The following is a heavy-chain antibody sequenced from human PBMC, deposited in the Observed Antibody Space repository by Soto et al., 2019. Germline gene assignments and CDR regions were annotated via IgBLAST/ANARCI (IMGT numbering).Heavy chain of an antibody. D-gene: IGHD6-19*01. CDR2: IGEDGSEK. V-gene: IGHV3-7*05. J-gene: IGHJ4*02. CDR3: AGGSGWESDI. CDR1: GVTLGDCW. Sequence: EVHLVESGGALVQPGGSLRLSCAASGVTLGDCWMDWVRQAPGKGLEWVANIGEDGSEKNYVDSVKGRITISRDNTRNSLYLQMNNLRVEDTGVYFGAGGSGWESDIWGQGTHVTVSS.